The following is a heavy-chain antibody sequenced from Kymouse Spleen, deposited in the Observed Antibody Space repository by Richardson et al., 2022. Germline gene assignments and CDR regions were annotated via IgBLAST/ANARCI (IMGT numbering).Heavy chain of an antibody. V-gene: IGHV3-30*18. Sequence: QVQLVESGGGVVQPGRSLRLSCAASGFTFSSYGMHWVRQAPGKGLEWVAVISYDGSNKYYADSVKGRFTISRDNSKNTLYLQMNSLRAEDTAVYYCAYSSGWYYYYYYGMDVWGQGTTVTVSS. J-gene: IGHJ6*02. CDR2: ISYDGSNK. D-gene: IGHD6-19*01. CDR1: GFTFSSYG. CDR3: AYSSGWYYYYYYGMDV.